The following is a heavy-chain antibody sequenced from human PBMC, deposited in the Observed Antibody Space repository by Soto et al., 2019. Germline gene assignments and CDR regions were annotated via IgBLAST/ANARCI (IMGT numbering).Heavy chain of an antibody. CDR2: VTANGGST. Sequence: EVQLLESGGGFVQPGGSLRLSCAATGFTFSVYAMTWVRQAPGTGMEWVSAVTANGGSTYSADSVKGRFTISRDNSKNTLFLQMNSLGAEDTAVYYCASLGVGDWANYYYYYGMDVWGQGTTVTVSS. J-gene: IGHJ6*02. CDR3: ASLGVGDWANYYYYYGMDV. V-gene: IGHV3-23*01. CDR1: GFTFSVYA. D-gene: IGHD2-21*02.